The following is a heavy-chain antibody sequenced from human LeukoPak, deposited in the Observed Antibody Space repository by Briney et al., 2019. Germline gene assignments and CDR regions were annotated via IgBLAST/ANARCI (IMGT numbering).Heavy chain of an antibody. J-gene: IGHJ4*02. CDR1: GFSFSSYG. CDR2: IRYDGSNE. Sequence: GGSLRLSCAASGFSFSSYGMHWVRQAPGKGLEWVAFIRYDGSNEYYADSVKGRFTISRDNSKNTLYLQMNSLRAEDTAVYYCAKLLTGGYSYGQNDCWGQGTLVTVSS. V-gene: IGHV3-30*02. CDR3: AKLLTGGYSYGQNDC. D-gene: IGHD5-18*01.